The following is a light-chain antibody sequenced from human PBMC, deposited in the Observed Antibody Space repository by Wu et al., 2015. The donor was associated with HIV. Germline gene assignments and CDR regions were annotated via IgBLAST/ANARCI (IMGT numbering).Light chain of an antibody. CDR1: QSVSSSY. J-gene: IGKJ2*01. Sequence: EIVLTQSPGTLSLSPGERATLSCRASQSVSSSYVAWYQQKSGQAPRLFIYGASSRAAGIPDRFRGSGSGTDFTLTISRPEPEDSAVYYCQQYGISPPYTFGQGTKAGDQT. CDR3: QQYGISPPYT. CDR2: GAS. V-gene: IGKV3-20*01.